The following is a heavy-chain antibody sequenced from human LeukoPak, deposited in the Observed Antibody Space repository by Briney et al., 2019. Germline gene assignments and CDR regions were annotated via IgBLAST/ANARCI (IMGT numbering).Heavy chain of an antibody. V-gene: IGHV3-21*01. CDR3: ARDLAWDAFDI. CDR2: ISSSSSYI. Sequence: AGGSLRLSCAASRXTFSTYTMNWVRQAPGKGLEWVSSISSSSSYIYYADSVKGRFTISRDNAKNSLYLQMNTLRAEDTAVYYCARDLAWDAFDIWGQGTMVTVSS. CDR1: RXTFSTYT. J-gene: IGHJ3*02.